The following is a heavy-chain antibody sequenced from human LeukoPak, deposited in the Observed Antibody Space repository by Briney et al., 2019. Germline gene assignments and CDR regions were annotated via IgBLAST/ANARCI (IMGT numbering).Heavy chain of an antibody. CDR1: GFTFSNFA. Sequence: GGSLRLSCAASGFTFSNFAMNWVRQAPGKGLEWVSTICGKGGNTYYADSVKGRFTISRDNSKNTLYLQMNSLRAEDMAVYYCAGNDDLDVWGQGTTVTVSS. CDR2: ICGKGGNT. V-gene: IGHV3-23*01. J-gene: IGHJ6*02. CDR3: AGNDDLDV. D-gene: IGHD3-16*01.